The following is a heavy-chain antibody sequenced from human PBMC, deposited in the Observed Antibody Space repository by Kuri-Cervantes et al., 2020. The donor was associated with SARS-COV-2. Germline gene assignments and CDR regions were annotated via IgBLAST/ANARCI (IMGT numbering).Heavy chain of an antibody. J-gene: IGHJ6*02. D-gene: IGHD3-10*01. Sequence: GSLRLSCTVSGDSISSSSFYWGWIRQPPGKGLEWIGSIYYSGSTYYNPSLKSRVTISVDTSKNQFSLKLSSVTAADTAVYYCARPWFGELGMDVWGQGTTVTVPS. V-gene: IGHV4-39*01. CDR2: IYYSGST. CDR3: ARPWFGELGMDV. CDR1: GDSISSSSFY.